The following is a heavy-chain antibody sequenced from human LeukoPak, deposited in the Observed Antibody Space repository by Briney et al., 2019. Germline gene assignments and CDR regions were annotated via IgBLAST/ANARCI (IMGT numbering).Heavy chain of an antibody. CDR2: IIPILGIA. CDR1: GGTFSSYA. CDR3: ARDFSDIVATIWPYYFDY. D-gene: IGHD5-12*01. Sequence: GASVKVSCKASGGTFSSYAISWVRQAPGQGLEWMGRIIPILGIANYAQKFQGRVTITADKSTSTAYMELSSLRSEDTAVYYCARDFSDIVATIWPYYFDYWGQGTLVTVS. J-gene: IGHJ4*02. V-gene: IGHV1-69*04.